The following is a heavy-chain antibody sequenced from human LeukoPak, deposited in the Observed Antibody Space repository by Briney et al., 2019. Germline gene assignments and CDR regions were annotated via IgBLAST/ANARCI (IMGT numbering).Heavy chain of an antibody. D-gene: IGHD3-22*01. CDR1: GFTFTTYS. CDR3: ATYSSLNRREFQY. CDR2: ISGSSSYI. J-gene: IGHJ1*01. V-gene: IGHV3-21*01. Sequence: PGGSLRLSCAASGFTFTTYSMDWVRQAPGKGLEWVSSISGSSSYIYYPDSVKGRFTISRDNAKNSLFLQMNSLRAEDTAVYYCATYSSLNRREFQYWGQGTLLTVSS.